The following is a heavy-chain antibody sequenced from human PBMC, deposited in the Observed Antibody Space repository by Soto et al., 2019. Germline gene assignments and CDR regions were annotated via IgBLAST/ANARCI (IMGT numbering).Heavy chain of an antibody. J-gene: IGHJ6*02. V-gene: IGHV3-48*03. Sequence: GGSLRLSCAASGFTFSSYEMNWVRQAPGKGLEWVSYISSSGSTIYYADSVKGRFTISRDNAKNSLYLQMSSLRAEDTAVYYCARGLMGGMDVWGQGTTVTVSS. CDR2: ISSSGSTI. CDR1: GFTFSSYE. CDR3: ARGLMGGMDV.